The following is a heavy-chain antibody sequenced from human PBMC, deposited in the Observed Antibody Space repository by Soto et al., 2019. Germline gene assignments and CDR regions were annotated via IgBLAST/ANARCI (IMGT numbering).Heavy chain of an antibody. D-gene: IGHD2-15*01. Sequence: QVQLVQSGAEVKKPGSSVKVSCKAPGGTFSSYAISWVRQAPGQGLEWMGGIIPIIGTAKYAQKFQGRVTITSDESTSTGYMELSSLRSEDTAVYYCARSQGGSSSLDIYYYYYYGMDGWGQGTTVTVSS. CDR3: ARSQGGSSSLDIYYYYYYGMDG. V-gene: IGHV1-69*01. J-gene: IGHJ6*02. CDR2: IIPIIGTA. CDR1: GGTFSSYA.